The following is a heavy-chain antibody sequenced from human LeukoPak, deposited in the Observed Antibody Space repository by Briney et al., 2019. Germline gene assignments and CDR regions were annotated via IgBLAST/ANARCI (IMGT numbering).Heavy chain of an antibody. J-gene: IGHJ4*02. CDR1: GYSFITYW. Sequence: GESLKISCKGSGYSFITYWIGWVRQMPGRGLEWMGITSPDDSDIRYSPSFRGQVTISADKSISTAYLQWSSLKASDTAVYYCARHEGSGSYYSYWGQGTLVTVSS. V-gene: IGHV5-51*01. CDR2: TSPDDSDI. CDR3: ARHEGSGSYYSY. D-gene: IGHD1-26*01.